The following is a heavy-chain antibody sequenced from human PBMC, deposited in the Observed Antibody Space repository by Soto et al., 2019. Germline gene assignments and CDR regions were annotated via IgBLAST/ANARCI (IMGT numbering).Heavy chain of an antibody. J-gene: IGHJ4*02. Sequence: QLQLQESGPGLVKPSETLSLTCTVSGGSISSSSYYWGWIRQPPGKGLEWIGSIYYSGSTYYNPSLKSRVTISVDTSKNLFSLKLSSVTAADTAVYYCARHTPAISISDHWGQGTLVTVSS. CDR3: ARHTPAISISDH. CDR1: GGSISSSSYY. V-gene: IGHV4-39*01. CDR2: IYYSGST. D-gene: IGHD3-3*01.